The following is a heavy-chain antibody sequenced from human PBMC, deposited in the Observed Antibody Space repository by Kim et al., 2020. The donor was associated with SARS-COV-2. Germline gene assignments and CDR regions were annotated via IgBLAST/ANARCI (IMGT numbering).Heavy chain of an antibody. J-gene: IGHJ6*02. CDR1: GYTFTGYY. D-gene: IGHD1-26*01. CDR2: INPNSGGT. V-gene: IGHV1-2*06. Sequence: ASVKVSCKASGYTFTGYYMHWVRQAPGQGLEWMGRINPNSGGTNYAQKFQGRVTMTRDTSISTAYMELSRLRSDDTAVYYCARWELLRYYYYGMDVWGQGTTVTVSS. CDR3: ARWELLRYYYYGMDV.